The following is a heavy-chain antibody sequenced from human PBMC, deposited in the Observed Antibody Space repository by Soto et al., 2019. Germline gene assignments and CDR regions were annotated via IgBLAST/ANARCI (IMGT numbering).Heavy chain of an antibody. CDR1: GYTFTSYA. CDR3: VRDGMGGPYYYYYYYMDV. CDR2: INAGNGNT. V-gene: IGHV1-3*01. Sequence: GASVKVSCKASGYTFTSYAMHWVRQAPGERLEWMGWINAGNGNTKYSQKFQGRVTITRDTSASTAYMELSSLRSEDTAVYYCVRDGMGGPYYYYYYYMDVWGKGTTVTVSS. J-gene: IGHJ6*03. D-gene: IGHD3-16*01.